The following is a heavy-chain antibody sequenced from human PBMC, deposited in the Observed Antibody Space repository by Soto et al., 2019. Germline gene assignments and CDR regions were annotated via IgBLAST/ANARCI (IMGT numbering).Heavy chain of an antibody. Sequence: LRLSCAASGFTFSSYAMSWVRQAPGKGLEWVSAISGSGGSTYYADSVKGRFTISRDNSKNTLYLQMNSLRAEDTAVYYCAKGKYSSSNYYGMDVWGQGTTVTVSS. V-gene: IGHV3-23*01. J-gene: IGHJ6*02. CDR3: AKGKYSSSNYYGMDV. CDR2: ISGSGGST. CDR1: GFTFSSYA. D-gene: IGHD6-6*01.